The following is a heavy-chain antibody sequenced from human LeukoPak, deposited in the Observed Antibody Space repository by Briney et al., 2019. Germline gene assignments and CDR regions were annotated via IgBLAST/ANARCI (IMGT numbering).Heavy chain of an antibody. CDR1: GFTVSTNY. CDR3: TRGPGSTWYSDY. V-gene: IGHV3-66*02. CDR2: IYSGRDT. D-gene: IGHD6-13*01. Sequence: PGGSLRLSCAASGFTVSTNYMNWVRQVPGKGLEWVSIIYSGRDTYYADSVKGRFTISRDNSKNTLYLQMNSLRAEDTAVYYCTRGPGSTWYSDYWGQGTLVTVSS. J-gene: IGHJ4*02.